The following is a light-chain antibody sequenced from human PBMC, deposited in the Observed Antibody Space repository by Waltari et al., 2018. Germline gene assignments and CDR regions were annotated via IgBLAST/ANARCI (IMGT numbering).Light chain of an antibody. CDR2: DVS. J-gene: IGLJ3*02. V-gene: IGLV2-23*02. CDR1: SSDIGTYNL. CDR3: CSYAIINSWV. Sequence: TQSPLSLPVTLGQSITISCIGTSSDIGTYNLVSWYQQYTGKAPKLIIFDVSKRPSGISNRFSGSKSANTASLIISGLQAEDEADYYCCSYAIINSWVFGGGTKVTVL.